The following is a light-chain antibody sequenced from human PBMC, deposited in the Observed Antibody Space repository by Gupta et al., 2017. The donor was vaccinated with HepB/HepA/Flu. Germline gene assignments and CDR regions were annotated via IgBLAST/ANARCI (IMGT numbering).Light chain of an antibody. CDR3: ATWDDSLDAHI. V-gene: IGLV1-44*01. Sequence: QSVLTQPPSASAAPGQRVTIFCSGSSSNIGSSTVDWYQQLPETAPKLVIYTSDQRPSGVPDRFSGSKSGTSASLAISGLQSEDEADYCCATWDDSLDAHIFGPGTKVTVL. CDR1: SSNIGSST. J-gene: IGLJ1*01. CDR2: TSD.